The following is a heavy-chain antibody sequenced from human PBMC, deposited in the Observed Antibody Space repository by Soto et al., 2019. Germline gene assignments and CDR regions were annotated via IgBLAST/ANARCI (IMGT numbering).Heavy chain of an antibody. J-gene: IGHJ5*02. D-gene: IGHD3-22*01. Sequence: GGSLRLSCAASGVNFSSYAMNWVRQAPGKGLEWVSTISDTGGGTFYAGSVKGRFTISRDNSKNTLYLQMHSLRADDSAIYFCAVGRHKTSGSNTWSDPWGRGTLVTVSS. CDR1: GVNFSSYA. CDR2: ISDTGGGT. CDR3: AVGRHKTSGSNTWSDP. V-gene: IGHV3-23*01.